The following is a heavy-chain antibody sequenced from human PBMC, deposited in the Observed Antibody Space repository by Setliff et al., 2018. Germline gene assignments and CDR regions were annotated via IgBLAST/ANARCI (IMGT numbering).Heavy chain of an antibody. CDR3: ARINFYVSSGYYYAPDY. CDR2: INNYSFKT. Sequence: GASVKVSCKTSGCTFTNYGITWVRQAPGQGLEWMGWINNYSFKTNYPQKFLGRVTVTTDTSTGTAYMELGSLASDDTAIYYCARINFYVSSGYYYAPDYWGPGTLVTVSS. D-gene: IGHD3-22*01. J-gene: IGHJ4*02. CDR1: GCTFTNYG. V-gene: IGHV1-18*01.